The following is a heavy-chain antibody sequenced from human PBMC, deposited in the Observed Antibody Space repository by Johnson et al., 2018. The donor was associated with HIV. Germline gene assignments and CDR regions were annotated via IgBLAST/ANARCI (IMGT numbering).Heavy chain of an antibody. CDR2: ISYDGRNK. J-gene: IGHJ3*02. CDR1: GITFSDHY. CDR3: ARDRLAAADPDAFDI. D-gene: IGHD6-13*01. Sequence: SPRLPCAASGITFSDHYMSWVRQAPDKGLEWVAVISYDGRNKSYEDPVKGRFPSSRDNSKNTLYLQMNSLRSEDTAVYYCARDRLAAADPDAFDIWGQGTMVTVSS. V-gene: IGHV3-30-3*01.